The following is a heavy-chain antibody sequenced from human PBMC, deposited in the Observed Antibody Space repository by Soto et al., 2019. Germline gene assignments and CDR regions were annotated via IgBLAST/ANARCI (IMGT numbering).Heavy chain of an antibody. CDR3: ARGPLGSSWYVEY. V-gene: IGHV4-59*01. CDR2: VSYSGSP. D-gene: IGHD6-13*01. Sequence: PSETLSLTCTVSGGSISGYYWSWIRQPPGKGLEWVGYVSYSGSPNYNPSLKSRVTISIDTSQNQFSLKLSSVTAADTAVYYCARGPLGSSWYVEYWGQGTLVTVSS. J-gene: IGHJ4*02. CDR1: GGSISGYY.